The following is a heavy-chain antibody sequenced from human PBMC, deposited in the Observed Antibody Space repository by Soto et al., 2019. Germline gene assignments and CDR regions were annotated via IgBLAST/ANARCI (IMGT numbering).Heavy chain of an antibody. CDR2: IKQDGSEK. CDR1: GFTFSSYW. D-gene: IGHD2-21*02. Sequence: EVQLVESGGGLVQPGGSLRLSCAASGFTFSSYWMSWVRQAPGKGLEWVANIKQDGSEKYYVDSVKGRFTISRDNAKNLLYLQMNSLRAEDTAVYYCARLICGGDCYRHYFDYWGQGTLVTVSS. V-gene: IGHV3-7*04. CDR3: ARLICGGDCYRHYFDY. J-gene: IGHJ4*02.